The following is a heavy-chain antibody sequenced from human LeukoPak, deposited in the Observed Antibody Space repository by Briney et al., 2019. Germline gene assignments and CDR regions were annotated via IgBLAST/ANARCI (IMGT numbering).Heavy chain of an antibody. CDR1: GGPISSYY. Sequence: SETLSLTCTVSGGPISSYYWSWIRQPAGKGLEWIGHIYSTGSTNYNPSLKSRVTMSVDTSKNQFSLRLRSVTAADTAVYYCARQIASAGTAGFDFWGQGALVTVSS. CDR2: IYSTGST. CDR3: ARQIASAGTAGFDF. J-gene: IGHJ4*02. D-gene: IGHD6-13*01. V-gene: IGHV4-4*07.